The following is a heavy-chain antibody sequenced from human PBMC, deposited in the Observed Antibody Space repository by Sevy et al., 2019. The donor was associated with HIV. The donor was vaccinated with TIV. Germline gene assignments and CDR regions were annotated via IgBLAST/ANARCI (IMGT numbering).Heavy chain of an antibody. Sequence: GGSLRLSCAASGFTFSSYGMHWVRQAPGKGLEWVAVIWYDGSNKYYADSVKGRFTISRDNSKNTLNLQMNSLRAEDTAVYYCARDVRYSSGWYWFDPWGQGTLVTVSS. J-gene: IGHJ5*02. V-gene: IGHV3-33*01. CDR1: GFTFSSYG. CDR2: IWYDGSNK. CDR3: ARDVRYSSGWYWFDP. D-gene: IGHD6-19*01.